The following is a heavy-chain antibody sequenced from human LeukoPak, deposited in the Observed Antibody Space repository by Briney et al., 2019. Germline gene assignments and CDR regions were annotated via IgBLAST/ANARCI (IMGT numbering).Heavy chain of an antibody. CDR3: VRAGNSNASPGF. CDR1: GFVLSPYW. V-gene: IGHV3-74*01. D-gene: IGHD4-11*01. J-gene: IGHJ4*02. CDR2: INSDGSNT. Sequence: GGSLRLSSAASGFVLSPYWMEWVRQAPGKGLMWVSRINSDGSNTNYADSVKGRFTISRDNAKGALYLQMNSLRAEDTAVYYCVRAGNSNASPGFWGQGTLVTVSS.